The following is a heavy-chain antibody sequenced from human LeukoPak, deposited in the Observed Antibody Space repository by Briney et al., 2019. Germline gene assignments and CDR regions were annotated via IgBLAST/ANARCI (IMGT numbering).Heavy chain of an antibody. CDR3: ATLQTYYDFWSGYYPDY. V-gene: IGHV1-69*05. J-gene: IGHJ4*02. CDR2: IIPIFGTA. CDR1: GGTFSSYA. Sequence: ASVKVSCKASGGTFSSYAISWVRQAPGQGLEWMGGIIPIFGTANYAQKFQGRVTMTRDTSISTAYMELSRLRSDDTAVYYCATLQTYYDFWSGYYPDYWGQGTLVTVSS. D-gene: IGHD3-3*01.